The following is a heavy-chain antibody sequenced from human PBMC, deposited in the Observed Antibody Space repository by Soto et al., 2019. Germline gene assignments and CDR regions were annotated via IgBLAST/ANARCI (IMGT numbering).Heavy chain of an antibody. J-gene: IGHJ4*02. CDR3: ARVSLDYGGNPIDY. Sequence: SETLSLTCTVSGGSISSYYWSWIRQPPGKGLEWIGDIYYSGSTNYNPSLKSRVTISVDTSKNQFSLKLSSVTAADTAVYYCARVSLDYGGNPIDYWGQGTLVTVSS. D-gene: IGHD4-17*01. CDR2: IYYSGST. CDR1: GGSISSYY. V-gene: IGHV4-59*01.